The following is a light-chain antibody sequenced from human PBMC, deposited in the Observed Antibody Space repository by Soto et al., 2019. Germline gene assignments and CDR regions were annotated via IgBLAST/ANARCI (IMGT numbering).Light chain of an antibody. V-gene: IGLV2-8*01. Sequence: QSALTQPPSASGSPGQSVTISCTGTSSDIGAYIYVSWYQQHPVKAPKLMISEVSRRPSGVPERFSGFKSGNTASLTVSGLQADDEAHYYCSSYAGSNNFVFGTGTKLTVL. CDR3: SSYAGSNNFV. CDR2: EVS. J-gene: IGLJ1*01. CDR1: SSDIGAYIY.